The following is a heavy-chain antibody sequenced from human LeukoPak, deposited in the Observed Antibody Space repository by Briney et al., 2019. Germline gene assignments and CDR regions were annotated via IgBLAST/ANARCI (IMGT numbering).Heavy chain of an antibody. CDR2: ISGGGITT. Sequence: GGSLRLSCAASGFTFSSYAMSWVRQAPGKGLEWVSTISGGGITTYYADSAKGRFTISRDNSKNTLYLQMNSLRAGDTAVYYCPKQSYASGWNPFDYWGQGILVTVSS. D-gene: IGHD6-19*01. V-gene: IGHV3-23*01. CDR1: GFTFSSYA. J-gene: IGHJ4*02. CDR3: PKQSYASGWNPFDY.